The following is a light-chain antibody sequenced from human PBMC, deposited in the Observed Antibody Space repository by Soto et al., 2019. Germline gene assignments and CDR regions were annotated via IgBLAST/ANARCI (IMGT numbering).Light chain of an antibody. CDR3: ATWDDSLTSPRV. CDR1: SFNIGRNS. J-gene: IGLJ3*02. CDR2: RDN. V-gene: IGLV1-47*01. Sequence: QSVLTQPPSASGTPGQRVTISCSGSSFNIGRNSVYWYQQLPGTAPKLLIYRDNERPSGVPDRFSGSKSGTSASLAISGLRSEDEAAYYCATWDDSLTSPRVFGGGTTVTVL.